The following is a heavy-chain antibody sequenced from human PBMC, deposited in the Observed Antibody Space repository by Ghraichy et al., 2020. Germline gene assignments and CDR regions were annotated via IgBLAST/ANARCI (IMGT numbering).Heavy chain of an antibody. Sequence: GGSLRLSCAASGFTFSSYAMHWVRQAPGKGLEWVAVISYDGSNKYYADSVKGRFTISRDNSKNTLYLQMNSLRAEDTAGYYCARENYYGSGSFPVPGYFDYWGQGTLVTVSS. CDR3: ARENYYGSGSFPVPGYFDY. V-gene: IGHV3-30*04. D-gene: IGHD3-10*01. CDR1: GFTFSSYA. CDR2: ISYDGSNK. J-gene: IGHJ4*02.